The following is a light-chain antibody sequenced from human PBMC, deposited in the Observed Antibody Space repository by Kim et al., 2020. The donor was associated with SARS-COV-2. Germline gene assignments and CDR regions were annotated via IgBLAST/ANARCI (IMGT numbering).Light chain of an antibody. J-gene: IGKJ2*01. Sequence: EIVLTQSPGTLSLSPGERATLSCRASQSVSSSYLAWYQQKPGQAPRLRIYGASSSATGIPDRFSGSGSGTDFTLTISRLEPEDFAVYYCQQYGSSPPTFGQGTKLEI. CDR2: GAS. V-gene: IGKV3-20*01. CDR1: QSVSSSY. CDR3: QQYGSSPPT.